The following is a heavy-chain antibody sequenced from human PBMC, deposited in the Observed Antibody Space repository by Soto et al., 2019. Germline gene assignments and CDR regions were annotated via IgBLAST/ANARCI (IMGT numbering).Heavy chain of an antibody. D-gene: IGHD3-22*01. CDR3: ASAPYYYDSSGYYAGLRFVP. CDR2: IIPIFGTA. J-gene: IGHJ5*02. V-gene: IGHV1-69*13. Sequence: SVKVSCKASGGTFSSYAISWVRQAPGQGLEWMGGIIPIFGTANYAQKFLGRGTITADESTSIADRELRSLRSEYTAVYYCASAPYYYDSSGYYAGLRFVPWGQATLVSVSA. CDR1: GGTFSSYA.